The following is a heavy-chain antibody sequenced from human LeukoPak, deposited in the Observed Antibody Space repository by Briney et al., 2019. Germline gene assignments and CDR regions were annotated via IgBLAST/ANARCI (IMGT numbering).Heavy chain of an antibody. CDR1: GLSISNFW. J-gene: IGHJ4*02. CDR2: IDKDGNEI. CDR3: VTDGDKWNDFEY. Sequence: GGSLRLSCAASGLSISNFWMHWVRQAPGKGLEWVAIIDKDGNEIRYVDSVKGRFTLSRDNAKNSVYLQMNSLRTEDTALYYCVTDGDKWNDFEYWGQGTLVTVSS. D-gene: IGHD1-1*01. V-gene: IGHV3-7*01.